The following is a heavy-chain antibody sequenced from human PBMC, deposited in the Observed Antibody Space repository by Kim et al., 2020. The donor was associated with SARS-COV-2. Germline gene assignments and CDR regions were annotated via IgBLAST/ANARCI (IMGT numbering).Heavy chain of an antibody. J-gene: IGHJ3*02. CDR1: GFTFSSYA. Sequence: GGSLRLSCAASGFTFSSYAMSWVRQAPGKGLEWVSAVSGSGGSTYYADSVKGRFTISRDNSKNSLYLQMNSLRAEDTAVYYCAKGAFGIGAFDIWGQGTMVTVSS. CDR3: AKGAFGIGAFDI. V-gene: IGHV3-23*01. CDR2: VSGSGGST. D-gene: IGHD3-10*01.